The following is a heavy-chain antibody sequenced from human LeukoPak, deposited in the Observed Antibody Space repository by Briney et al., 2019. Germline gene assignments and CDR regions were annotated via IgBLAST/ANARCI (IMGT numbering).Heavy chain of an antibody. CDR2: IYGGGST. CDR3: ARARSWPEHAFDI. Sequence: PGGSLRLSCAASGFTVSSYYMSWVRQAPGKGLEWVSVIYGGGSTSYADSVKGRFSIFRDNSKNTLNLQMNSLRAEDTAVYYCARARSWPEHAFDIWGQGTMVTVSS. J-gene: IGHJ3*02. CDR1: GFTVSSYY. V-gene: IGHV3-53*01. D-gene: IGHD5-24*01.